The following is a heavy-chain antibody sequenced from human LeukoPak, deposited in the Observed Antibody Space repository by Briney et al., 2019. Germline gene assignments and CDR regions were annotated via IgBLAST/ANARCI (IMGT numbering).Heavy chain of an antibody. J-gene: IGHJ4*02. V-gene: IGHV4-34*01. D-gene: IGHD5-12*01. CDR2: INHSGST. Sequence: PSETLSLTCAVYGGSFSGYYWSWIRLPPGKGLEWIGEINHSGSTNYNPSLKSRVTISVDTSKKQFSLTVRSVTAADTAVYYCARGGGQWLRSYYFDYWGQGALVTVSS. CDR1: GGSFSGYY. CDR3: ARGGGQWLRSYYFDY.